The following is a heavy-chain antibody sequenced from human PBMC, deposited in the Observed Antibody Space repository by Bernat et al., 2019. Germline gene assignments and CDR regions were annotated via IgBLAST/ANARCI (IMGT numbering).Heavy chain of an antibody. CDR2: INPSGGST. D-gene: IGHD6-19*01. Sequence: QVQLVQSGAEVKKPGASVKVSCKASGYTFTSYYMHWVRQAPGQGLEWMGIINPSGGSTSYAQKFQGRVTMTRDTSTSTVYMELSSLRSEDTAMYYCARTYSSGAFDIWGQGTMVTVSS. J-gene: IGHJ3*02. CDR3: ARTYSSGAFDI. CDR1: GYTFTSYY. V-gene: IGHV1-46*03.